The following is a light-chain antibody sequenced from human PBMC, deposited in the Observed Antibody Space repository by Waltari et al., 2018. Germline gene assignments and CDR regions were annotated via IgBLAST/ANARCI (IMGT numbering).Light chain of an antibody. V-gene: IGKV4-1*01. CDR3: QQYYTTPVT. CDR2: WAS. CDR1: QSVLYSSDNRNS. Sequence: DIVMTQSPDSLAVSLGERATINCKSSQSVLYSSDNRNSLAWYQQKPGQPPDLRIYWASTRESGVPARCSGRGSGTDFTLTISSLHAADVAVYYCQQYYTTPVTFGPGTKVDI. J-gene: IGKJ3*01.